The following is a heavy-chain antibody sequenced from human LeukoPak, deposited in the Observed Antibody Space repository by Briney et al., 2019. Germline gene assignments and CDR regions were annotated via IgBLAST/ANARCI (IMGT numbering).Heavy chain of an antibody. J-gene: IGHJ5*02. Sequence: GESLKISCKGSGYSFTSYWISWARQMPGKGREWMGRIDPSDSYTTYSPSFQGHVTMSADKSISTAYLQWSSLKASDTAMYYCARQPRTMIVVSPNNLFDPWGQGTLVTVSS. V-gene: IGHV5-10-1*01. CDR3: ARQPRTMIVVSPNNLFDP. CDR1: GYSFTSYW. CDR2: IDPSDSYT. D-gene: IGHD3-22*01.